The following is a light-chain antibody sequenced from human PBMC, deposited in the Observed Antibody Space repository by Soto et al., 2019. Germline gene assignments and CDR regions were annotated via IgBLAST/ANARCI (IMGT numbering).Light chain of an antibody. CDR3: QQYNSSPLYT. CDR1: QSISSW. J-gene: IGKJ2*01. V-gene: IGKV1-5*01. CDR2: DAS. Sequence: DIQMTQSPSTLSASVGDRVTITCRASQSISSWLAWYQQKPGKAPKLLIYDASSLESGVPSRFSGSGSGTEFTLTISSLQPDDFAPYYCQQYNSSPLYTFGQGTKLELK.